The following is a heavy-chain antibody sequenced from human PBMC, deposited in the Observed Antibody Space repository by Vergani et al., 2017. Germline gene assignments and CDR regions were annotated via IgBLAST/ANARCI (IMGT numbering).Heavy chain of an antibody. CDR3: ARDAGYCSSTSCYNDY. V-gene: IGHV3-33*08. CDR1: GFTFSSYA. J-gene: IGHJ4*02. Sequence: VQLLESGGGLVQPGGSLRLSCAASGFTFSSYAMSWVRQAPGKGLEWVAVIWYDGSNKYYADSVKGRFTISRDNSKNTLYLQMNSLRAEDTAVYYCARDAGYCSSTSCYNDYWGQGTLVTVSS. CDR2: IWYDGSNK. D-gene: IGHD2-2*02.